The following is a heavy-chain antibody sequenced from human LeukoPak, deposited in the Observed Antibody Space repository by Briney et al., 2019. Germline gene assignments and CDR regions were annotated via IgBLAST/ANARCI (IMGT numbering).Heavy chain of an antibody. CDR2: INHSGST. D-gene: IGHD2-2*01. CDR1: GGSFSGYY. Sequence: PSETLSLTCAVYGGSFSGYYWSWIRQPPGKGLEWIGEINHSGSTNYNPSLKSRVTISVDTSKNQFSLKLSSVTAADTAVYYCARQKGYCSSTSCLGPTPFDYWGQGTLVTVSS. V-gene: IGHV4-34*01. CDR3: ARQKGYCSSTSCLGPTPFDY. J-gene: IGHJ4*02.